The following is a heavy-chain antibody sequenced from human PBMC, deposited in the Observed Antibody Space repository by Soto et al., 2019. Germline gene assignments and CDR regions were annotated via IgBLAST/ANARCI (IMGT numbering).Heavy chain of an antibody. CDR3: ASSTGSVFRAGTHRFNGFVP. CDR1: GVTFSSFA. Sequence: QVQLVQSGAELKQPGSSVKVSCQASGVTFSSFAISWVRQAPGQGLEWMGGIIPICRTPNYAQNFQGRVTITAYESTSSVYMELSRLRSEDTAVYYCASSTGSVFRAGTHRFNGFVPWGQRPLVTVSS. J-gene: IGHJ5*02. D-gene: IGHD6-13*01. CDR2: IIPICRTP. V-gene: IGHV1-69*01.